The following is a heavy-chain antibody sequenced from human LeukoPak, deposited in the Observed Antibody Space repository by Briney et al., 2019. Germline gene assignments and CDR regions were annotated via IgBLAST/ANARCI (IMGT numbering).Heavy chain of an antibody. CDR2: IYTSGST. Sequence: PSQTLSLTCTVSGGSISSGSYYWSWIRQPAGKGLEWIGRIYTSGSTNYNPSLKSRVTISVDTSKNQFSLKLSSVTAADTAVYYCARDSPGYSSSWYPIWGQGTLVTVSS. D-gene: IGHD6-13*01. CDR3: ARDSPGYSSSWYPI. V-gene: IGHV4-61*02. CDR1: GGSISSGSYY. J-gene: IGHJ4*02.